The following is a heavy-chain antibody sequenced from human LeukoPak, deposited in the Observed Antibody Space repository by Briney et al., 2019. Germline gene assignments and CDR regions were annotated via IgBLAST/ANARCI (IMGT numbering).Heavy chain of an antibody. D-gene: IGHD6-19*01. CDR2: IRGTTNNYAT. V-gene: IGHV3-73*01. CDR1: GFTLSDPA. Sequence: GVALKLSCAASGFTLSDPALHWVRQASGKGLEWVGLIRGTTNNYATSYAASVRGRFTISRDDSKDTAYLQMNSLKIEDTAIYYCAGGSGWYSPDYWGQGTLVTVSS. J-gene: IGHJ4*02. CDR3: AGGSGWYSPDY.